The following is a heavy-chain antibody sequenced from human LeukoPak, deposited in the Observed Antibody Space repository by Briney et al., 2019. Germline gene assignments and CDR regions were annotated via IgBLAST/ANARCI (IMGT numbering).Heavy chain of an antibody. CDR2: IYSGGST. CDR3: ARDNLPRAIVGATLDY. J-gene: IGHJ4*02. CDR1: GFTVSSNY. Sequence: GGSLRLSCAASGFTVSSNYMSWVRQAPGKGLEWVSVIYSGGSTYYADSVKGRFTISRDNSKNTLYLRMNSLNVEDTSVYYCARDNLPRAIVGATLDYWGQGTLVTVSS. V-gene: IGHV3-53*05. D-gene: IGHD1-26*01.